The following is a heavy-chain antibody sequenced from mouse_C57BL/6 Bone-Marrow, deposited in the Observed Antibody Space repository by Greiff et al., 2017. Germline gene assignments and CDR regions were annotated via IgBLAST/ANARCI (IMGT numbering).Heavy chain of an antibody. CDR1: GYTFTDYN. Sequence: VQLQQSGPELVKPGASVKMSCKASGYTFTDYNMHWVKQSHGKSLEWIGYINPNNGGTSYNQKFKGKATLTVNKSSSTAYMELRSLTSEDSAVYYCGGPSITTVVAHYFDYWGQGTTLTVSS. V-gene: IGHV1-22*01. D-gene: IGHD1-1*01. CDR3: GGPSITTVVAHYFDY. J-gene: IGHJ2*01. CDR2: INPNNGGT.